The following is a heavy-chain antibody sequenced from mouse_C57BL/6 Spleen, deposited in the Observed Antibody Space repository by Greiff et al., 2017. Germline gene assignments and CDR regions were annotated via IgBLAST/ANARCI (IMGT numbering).Heavy chain of an antibody. D-gene: IGHD1-1*01. CDR1: GYAFTNYL. V-gene: IGHV1-54*01. CDR2: INPGSGGT. CDR3: ARGRANYYGSRGGAMDY. Sequence: VQLQQSGAELVRPGTSVKVSCKASGYAFTNYLIEWVKQRPGQGLEGIGVINPGSGGTNYNEKFKGKATLTADKSSSTAYMQLSSLTSEDSAVYFCARGRANYYGSRGGAMDYWGQGTSVTVSS. J-gene: IGHJ4*01.